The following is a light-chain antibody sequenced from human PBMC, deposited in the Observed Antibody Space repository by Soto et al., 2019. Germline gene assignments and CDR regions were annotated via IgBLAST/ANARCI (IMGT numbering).Light chain of an antibody. CDR3: SSYTSSSLV. CDR2: DVS. CDR1: SSDVGGYNY. V-gene: IGLV2-14*01. J-gene: IGLJ2*01. Sequence: QSALTQPASVSGSPGQSITISCTGTSSDVGGYNYVSWYQQHPGKAPKLTIYDVSNRPSGVSNRFSGSKSGNTASLTISGLQAEDEADYYCSSYTSSSLVFGGGTKLTVL.